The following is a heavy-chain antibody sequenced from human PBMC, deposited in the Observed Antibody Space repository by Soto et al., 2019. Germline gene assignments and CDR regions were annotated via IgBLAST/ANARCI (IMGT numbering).Heavy chain of an antibody. J-gene: IGHJ4*02. CDR3: ARKGRYYDILTGYSWTIDY. CDR2: IYWDDDK. Sequence: QITLKESGPTLVKPTQTLTLTCTFSGFSLSTSEVGVGWIRQPPGKALEWLALIYWDDDKRYSPSLKSRLTITKDTSKNQVVLTMTNMDPVDTATYYCARKGRYYDILTGYSWTIDYWGQGTLVTVSS. V-gene: IGHV2-5*02. CDR1: GFSLSTSEVG. D-gene: IGHD3-9*01.